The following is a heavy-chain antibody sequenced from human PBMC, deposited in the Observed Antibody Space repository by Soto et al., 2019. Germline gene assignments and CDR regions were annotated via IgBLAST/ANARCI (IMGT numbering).Heavy chain of an antibody. CDR3: ARCTQGYYYYGMDV. Sequence: QAQLVQSGAEVRKPGASVKVSCKASGYTFYSHSISWVRQAPGQGLEWMGRINADYGNTQYAQKFRGRVTMTTDTDTTRVYMEVTNVRSYARAVYYCARCTQGYYYYGMDVWGQGTTVTVSS. CDR2: INADYGNT. J-gene: IGHJ6*02. V-gene: IGHV1-18*01. CDR1: GYTFYSHS.